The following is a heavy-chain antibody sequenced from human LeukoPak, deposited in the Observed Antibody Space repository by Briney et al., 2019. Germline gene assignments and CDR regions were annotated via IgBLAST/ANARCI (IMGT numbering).Heavy chain of an antibody. J-gene: IGHJ3*02. V-gene: IGHV4-39*01. CDR2: IYYSGST. D-gene: IGHD4-23*01. CDR1: GGSISSSIYY. CDR3: ARRKTPDYGGNIEDAFDI. Sequence: SETLSLTCTVSGGSISSSIYYWGWIRQPPGKGLEWIGSIYYSGSTYYNPSLKSRVTISVDTSKNQFSLKLSSVTAADTAVYYCARRKTPDYGGNIEDAFDIWGQGTMVTVSS.